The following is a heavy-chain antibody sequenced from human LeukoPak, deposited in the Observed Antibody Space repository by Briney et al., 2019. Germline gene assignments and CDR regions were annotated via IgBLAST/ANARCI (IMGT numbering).Heavy chain of an antibody. D-gene: IGHD5-18*01. CDR3: ARVYSFNYYYMDV. J-gene: IGHJ6*03. CDR1: GYTFTGYY. Sequence: GASVKVSCKASGYTFTGYYMHWVRQAPGQGLEWMGLINPNSGGTNYAQKFQGRVTMTRDTSISTAYMELSRLRSDDTAVYYCARVYSFNYYYMDVWGKGTTVTVSS. V-gene: IGHV1-2*02. CDR2: INPNSGGT.